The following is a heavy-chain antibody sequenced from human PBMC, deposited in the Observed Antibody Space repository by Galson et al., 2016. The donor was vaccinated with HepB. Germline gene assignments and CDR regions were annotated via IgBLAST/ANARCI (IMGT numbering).Heavy chain of an antibody. D-gene: IGHD3-16*02. J-gene: IGHJ6*02. CDR2: INAGNGNT. V-gene: IGHV1-3*01. CDR1: GYTFTSYA. Sequence: SVKVSCKASGYTFTSYAMHWVRQAPGQRLEWMGWINAGNGNTKYSQKFQGRVTITRDTSASTAYMELSSLRSEDTALYYCARGGSYRHGYGMDVWGQGTTVTVSS. CDR3: ARGGSYRHGYGMDV.